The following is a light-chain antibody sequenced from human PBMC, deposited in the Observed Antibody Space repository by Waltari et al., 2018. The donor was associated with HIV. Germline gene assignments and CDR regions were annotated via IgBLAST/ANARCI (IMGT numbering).Light chain of an antibody. CDR2: KAS. J-gene: IGKJ5*01. V-gene: IGKV1-5*03. CDR3: QQYSSYCT. Sequence: DIQMTQSPSTLSSSVGDRVTITCRASQKPGKAPKLLIYKASSLESGVPSRFSGSGSGTEFTLTISSLQPDDFATYYCQQYSSYCTFGQGTRLEIK. CDR1: Q.